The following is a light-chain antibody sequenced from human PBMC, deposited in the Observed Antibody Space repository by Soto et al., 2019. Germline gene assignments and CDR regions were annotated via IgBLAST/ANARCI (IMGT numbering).Light chain of an antibody. CDR3: QQSYSTTWT. V-gene: IGKV1-39*01. CDR1: QSISSY. CDR2: AAS. Sequence: DIQRTQSPSSMSASVGYRVTITCGASQSISSYLNWYQQKPGKAPKVLIYAASSLQSGVPSRFSGSGSGTDFTLTISSLKNEDFATYYCQQSYSTTWTFGQGTKVDIK. J-gene: IGKJ1*01.